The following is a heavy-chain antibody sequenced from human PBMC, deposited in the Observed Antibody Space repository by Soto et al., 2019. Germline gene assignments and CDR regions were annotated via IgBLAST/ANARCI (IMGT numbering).Heavy chain of an antibody. D-gene: IGHD2-21*02. CDR2: IYWDDDK. CDR1: GFSLSTSGVG. V-gene: IGHV2-5*02. J-gene: IGHJ6*02. Sequence: QITLKESGPTLVKPTQTLTLTCTFSGFSLSTSGVGVGWIRQPPGKALEWLALIYWDDDKRYSPSLRNRLSISKDTSNNLVVFTMTNMDPVDTATYYCIHSRCGGDCLRSYSSHYYYGLDVWGQGTTVTVSS. CDR3: IHSRCGGDCLRSYSSHYYYGLDV.